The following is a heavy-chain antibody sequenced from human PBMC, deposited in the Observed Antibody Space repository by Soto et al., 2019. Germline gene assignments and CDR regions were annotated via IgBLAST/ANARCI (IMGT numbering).Heavy chain of an antibody. V-gene: IGHV4-34*01. D-gene: IGHD3-10*01. J-gene: IGHJ5*02. Sequence: QVQLQQWGAGLLKPSETLSLTCAVYGGSFSGYYWSWIRQPPGKGLEWIGEINHSGSTNYNPSLKSRVTISVDTSKNQYSLKLSSVTASDTAVYYCARGTSSAVAWGQRTLVTVSS. CDR2: INHSGST. CDR1: GGSFSGYY. CDR3: ARGTSSAVA.